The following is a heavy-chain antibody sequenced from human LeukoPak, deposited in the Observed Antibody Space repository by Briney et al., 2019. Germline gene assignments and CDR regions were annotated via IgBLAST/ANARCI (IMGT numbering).Heavy chain of an antibody. CDR3: ARDSGRYYYDSSGYYYDY. D-gene: IGHD3-22*01. CDR1: GGTFSSYA. V-gene: IGHV1-18*01. J-gene: IGHJ4*02. CDR2: ISAYNGNT. Sequence: ASVKVSCKASGGTFSSYAISWVRQAPGQGLEWMGWISAYNGNTNYAQKLQGRVTMTTDTSTSTAYMELRSLRSDDTAVYYCARDSGRYYYDSSGYYYDYWGQGTLVTVSS.